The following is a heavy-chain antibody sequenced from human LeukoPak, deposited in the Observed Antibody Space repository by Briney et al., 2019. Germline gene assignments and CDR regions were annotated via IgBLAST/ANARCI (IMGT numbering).Heavy chain of an antibody. CDR1: GGSISSYY. CDR3: ARDRKAVAETNWFDP. J-gene: IGHJ5*02. D-gene: IGHD6-19*01. Sequence: SETLSLTCTVSGGSISSYYWSWIRQPAGKGLEWIGRIYTSGSTNYNPSLKSRVTMSVDTPKNQFSLKLSSVTAADTAVYYCARDRKAVAETNWFDPWGQGTLVTVSS. V-gene: IGHV4-4*07. CDR2: IYTSGST.